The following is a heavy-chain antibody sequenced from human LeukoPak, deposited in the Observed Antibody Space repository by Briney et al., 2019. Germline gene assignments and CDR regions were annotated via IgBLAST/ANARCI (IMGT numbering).Heavy chain of an antibody. V-gene: IGHV3-30*02. CDR3: AKDPSFRPGYFDY. CDR2: IRYDGSNK. CDR1: GFTFSSYG. J-gene: IGHJ4*02. Sequence: GGSLRLSCTASGFTFSSYGMHWVRQAPGKGLEWVAFIRYDGSNKYYADSVKGRFTISRDNSKNTLYLQMNSLRAEDTAVYYCAKDPSFRPGYFDYWGQGTLVTVSS.